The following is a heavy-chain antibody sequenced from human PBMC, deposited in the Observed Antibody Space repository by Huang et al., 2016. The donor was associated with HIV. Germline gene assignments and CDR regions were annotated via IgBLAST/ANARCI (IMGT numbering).Heavy chain of an antibody. CDR1: GLTFSNYA. J-gene: IGHJ4*02. Sequence: QVQLVESGGGVVQPGTSLRLSCAASGLTFSNYAMNWVRQAPGKGLGWVSVISNEGRTKDYADSVKCRCTISRDNSKNTVDLQINSLRAEDTAVYDCARSEPSRYYFDYWGQGTLVTVSS. CDR3: ARSEPSRYYFDY. CDR2: ISNEGRTK. V-gene: IGHV3-30-3*01.